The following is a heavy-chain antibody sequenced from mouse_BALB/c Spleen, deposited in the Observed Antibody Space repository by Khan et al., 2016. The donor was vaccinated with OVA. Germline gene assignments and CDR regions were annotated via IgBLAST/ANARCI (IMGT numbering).Heavy chain of an antibody. CDR3: TRDGNYTHWYFDV. V-gene: IGHV5-6-4*01. CDR2: ISSGGTYT. Sequence: EVELVESGGGLVKPGGSLKLSCAASAFTLSSYTMSWVRQTPEKRLDWVATISSGGTYTYYPDSVKGRFTISRDNAKNTLYLQMSSLKSEDTAMYYCTRDGNYTHWYFDVWGAGTTVTVSS. J-gene: IGHJ1*01. CDR1: AFTLSSYT. D-gene: IGHD2-1*01.